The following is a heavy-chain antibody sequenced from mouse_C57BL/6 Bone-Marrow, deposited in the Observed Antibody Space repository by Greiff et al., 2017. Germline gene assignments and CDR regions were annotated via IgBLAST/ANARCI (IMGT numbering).Heavy chain of an antibody. CDR2: FYPGSGSI. CDR3: ARHEDYCGRSDWYFGG. Sequence: VQLQQSGAELVKPGASVKLSCKASGYTFTEYSIHWVKQRPGQGLEWIGWFYPGSGSIKYNEKFKDKATLTADKSSSTVYMELRSWTSEDSAIYFCARHEDYCGRSDWYFGGWGTGATVTV. V-gene: IGHV1-62-2*01. D-gene: IGHD1-1*01. J-gene: IGHJ1*03. CDR1: GYTFTEYS.